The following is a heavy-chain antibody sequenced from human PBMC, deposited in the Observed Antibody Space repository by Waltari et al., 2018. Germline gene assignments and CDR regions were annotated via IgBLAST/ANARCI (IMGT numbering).Heavy chain of an antibody. CDR3: ARLYNGVTTFDY. V-gene: IGHV3-7*02. D-gene: IGHD2-8*01. J-gene: IGHJ4*02. Sequence: EVQLVESGGDWVQPGGALRLSCAVSGVSLGSHWMGGVGQAPGKGLEWVANIKTDGSERYYADSVKGRFTISRDNAKNSVYLQMDSLRTEDTAVYYCARLYNGVTTFDYWGQGILVTVSS. CDR2: IKTDGSER. CDR1: GVSLGSHW.